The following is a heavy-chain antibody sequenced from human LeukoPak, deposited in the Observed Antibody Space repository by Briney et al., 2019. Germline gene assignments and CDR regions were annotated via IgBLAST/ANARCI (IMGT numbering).Heavy chain of an antibody. V-gene: IGHV1-2*02. CDR2: INPNSGAT. Sequence: ASVKVSCKASGYTFTGYYMHWVRQAPGQGLEWMGWINPNSGATNYAQKFQGRVTMTRDTSISTAYMELSRLRSDDTAVYYCARQSAGANWFDPWGQGTLVTVSS. D-gene: IGHD1-26*01. J-gene: IGHJ5*02. CDR3: ARQSAGANWFDP. CDR1: GYTFTGYY.